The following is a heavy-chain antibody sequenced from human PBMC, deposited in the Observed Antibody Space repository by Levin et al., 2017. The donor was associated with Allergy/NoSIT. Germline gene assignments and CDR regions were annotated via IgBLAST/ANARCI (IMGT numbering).Heavy chain of an antibody. CDR3: ARRPWGGGQFDY. V-gene: IGHV4-34*01. Sequence: SERLSLTCAVYGGSFSGYYWSWIRQPPGKGLEWNGETNHSGSTNYNPSLKSRVTRSGDTSKNQFYLELSSVTAADTALYYCARRPWGGGQFDYWGQGTLVTVSS. J-gene: IGHJ4*02. CDR2: TNHSGST. D-gene: IGHD3-10*01. CDR1: GGSFSGYY.